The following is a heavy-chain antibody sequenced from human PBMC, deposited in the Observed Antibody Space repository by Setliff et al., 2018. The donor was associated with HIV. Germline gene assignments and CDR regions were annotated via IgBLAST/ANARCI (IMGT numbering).Heavy chain of an antibody. CDR1: GASISDYS. CDR2: LYNSGST. Sequence: TLSLTCTVSGASISDYSWDWIRQSPGKGLEWIGALYNSGSTYYNPSLKSRVTISVDTSKNHFSLKLTSVTAADTAVYYCARGLIAATGTWFDPWGQGTLVTVSS. V-gene: IGHV4-38-2*02. D-gene: IGHD6-13*01. J-gene: IGHJ5*02. CDR3: ARGLIAATGTWFDP.